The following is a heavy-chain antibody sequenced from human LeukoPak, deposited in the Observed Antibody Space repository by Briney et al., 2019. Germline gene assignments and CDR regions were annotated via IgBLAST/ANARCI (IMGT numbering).Heavy chain of an antibody. Sequence: TGGSLRLSCTASGFTFSSYGVHWVRQAPGKGLEWVAVIWYDGSKKDYADSVKGRFIISRDNSKNTLYLQMNSLRAEDTAVYYCARSLKVSGRLSGMDVWGQGTTVTVSS. CDR3: ARSLKVSGRLSGMDV. V-gene: IGHV3-33*01. D-gene: IGHD3-10*01. CDR1: GFTFSSYG. CDR2: IWYDGSKK. J-gene: IGHJ6*02.